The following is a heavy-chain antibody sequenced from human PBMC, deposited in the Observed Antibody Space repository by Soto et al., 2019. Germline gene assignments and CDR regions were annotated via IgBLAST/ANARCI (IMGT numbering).Heavy chain of an antibody. CDR1: GYTFISYG. CDR3: AREGYYSGSGSYSPPRYYGMDV. J-gene: IGHJ6*02. V-gene: IGHV1-18*01. CDR2: ISAYNDYT. Sequence: QVQLVQSGAEVKKPGSSVKVSCKASGYTFISYGISWVRQAPGQGLEWMGWISAYNDYTNYAQKLQGRVTMTKDTPRRTAYRKLRSMRSDDKAVYNCAREGYYSGSGSYSPPRYYGMDVWGQGTTVTVSS. D-gene: IGHD3-10*01.